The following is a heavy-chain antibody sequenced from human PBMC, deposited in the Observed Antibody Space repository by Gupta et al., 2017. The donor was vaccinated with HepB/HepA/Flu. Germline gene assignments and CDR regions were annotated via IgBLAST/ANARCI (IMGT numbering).Heavy chain of an antibody. CDR1: GFTFSSYG. Sequence: QVQLVESGGGVVQPGRSLRLSCAASGFTFSSYGMHWVRQAPGKGLEWVAVISYDGSNKYYADSVKGRFTISRDNSKNTLYLQMNSLRAEDTAVYYCAKQYSSGWYSDYWGQGTLVTVSS. V-gene: IGHV3-30*18. J-gene: IGHJ4*02. D-gene: IGHD6-19*01. CDR2: ISYDGSNK. CDR3: AKQYSSGWYSDY.